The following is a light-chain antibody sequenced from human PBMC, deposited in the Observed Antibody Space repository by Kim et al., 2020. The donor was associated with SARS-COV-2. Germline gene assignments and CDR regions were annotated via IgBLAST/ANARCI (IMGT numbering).Light chain of an antibody. CDR3: QQYNSYPWT. CDR2: GAS. Sequence: DIQLTQSPSSLSSSVGDGVTITCRASQGISNFLAWYQQKPGIVTKLLIYGASSLHRGVPSRFSGSGSGTDFTLTISSLQPDDFATYYCQQYNSYPWTFGLGTKVDIK. J-gene: IGKJ1*01. CDR1: QGISNF. V-gene: IGKV1-27*01.